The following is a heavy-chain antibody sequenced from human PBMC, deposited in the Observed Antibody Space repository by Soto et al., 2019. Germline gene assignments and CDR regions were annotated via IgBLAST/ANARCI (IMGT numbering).Heavy chain of an antibody. CDR2: IYSDGTT. CDR3: AREDGDYRAYFDT. J-gene: IGHJ4*02. D-gene: IGHD4-17*01. V-gene: IGHV3-53*01. CDR1: GFNVRYNY. Sequence: EMQLVQSGGGLIQPGGSLRLSCAASGFNVRYNYMSWVRQAPGRGLEWVSVIYSDGTTYYADSVKGRFTISRDKSEKTLYLQMNSLRAEDTAVYYCAREDGDYRAYFDTWGQGTLVTVSS.